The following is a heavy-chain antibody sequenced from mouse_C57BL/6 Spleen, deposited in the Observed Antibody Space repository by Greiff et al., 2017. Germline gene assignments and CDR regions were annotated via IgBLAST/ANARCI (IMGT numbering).Heavy chain of an antibody. CDR1: GYTFTSYW. Sequence: QVQLQQPGAELVMPGASVKLSCKASGYTFTSYWMHWVKQRPGQGLEWIGEIDPSDSYTNYNQKFKGKSTLTVDKSSSTAYMQLSSLTSEDSAVYYCARGGKNDYDPRNWYFDVWGTGTTVTVSS. V-gene: IGHV1-69*01. CDR2: IDPSDSYT. D-gene: IGHD2-4*01. J-gene: IGHJ1*03. CDR3: ARGGKNDYDPRNWYFDV.